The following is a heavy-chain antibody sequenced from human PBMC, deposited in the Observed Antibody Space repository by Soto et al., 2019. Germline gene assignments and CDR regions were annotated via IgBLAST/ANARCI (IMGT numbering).Heavy chain of an antibody. Sequence: QVQLEESGGGVVQPERSLRLSCTTSTFVFSVYALHWVRQAPGKGLGWVALISHDGTNKYYADSVTGRFSISRDNSKDTLYLQMNSLRPEDTAVYFCARDKDHHEFCGGTLDSWGLGTLVTVSA. J-gene: IGHJ4*02. CDR2: ISHDGTNK. CDR3: ARDKDHHEFCGGTLDS. CDR1: TFVFSVYA. V-gene: IGHV3-30-3*01. D-gene: IGHD2-21*01.